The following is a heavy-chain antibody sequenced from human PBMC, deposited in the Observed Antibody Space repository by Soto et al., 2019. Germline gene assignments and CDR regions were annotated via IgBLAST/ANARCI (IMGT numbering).Heavy chain of an antibody. D-gene: IGHD3-10*01. Sequence: QVQLQESGPGLVKPSQTLSLTCTVSGGSISSGDYYWSWIRQPPGKGREWIGYIYYSGSTYYNPSLKSRVTISVDTSKNQFSLKLSSVTAADTAVYYCASEGSRDYYGSGRIDYWGQGTLVTVSS. V-gene: IGHV4-30-4*01. CDR3: ASEGSRDYYGSGRIDY. CDR2: IYYSGST. CDR1: GGSISSGDYY. J-gene: IGHJ4*02.